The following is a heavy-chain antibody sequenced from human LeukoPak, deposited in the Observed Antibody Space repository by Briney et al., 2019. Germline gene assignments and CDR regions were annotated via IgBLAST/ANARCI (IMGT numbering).Heavy chain of an antibody. CDR3: ARGYYSSSSFFDY. V-gene: IGHV4-31*03. CDR1: GGSISSGGYY. D-gene: IGHD6-6*01. Sequence: PSQTLSLTCTVSGGSISSGGYYWSWIRQHPGTGLEWIGYIYYSGSTYYNPSLKSRVTISVDTSKNQFSLKLSSVTAADTAVYYCARGYYSSSSFFDYWGQGTLVTVSS. J-gene: IGHJ4*02. CDR2: IYYSGST.